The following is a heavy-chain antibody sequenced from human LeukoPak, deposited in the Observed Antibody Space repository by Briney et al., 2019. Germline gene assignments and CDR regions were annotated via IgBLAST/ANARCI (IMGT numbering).Heavy chain of an antibody. Sequence: TSETLSLTCAVYGGPLSGYYWSWIRQPPGEGLEWIGEINHSGRTKYNPSLKSGVTISVDTSKNQISLKLTSVTAADTAVYYCARWGAFEIWGQGTMVTVSS. CDR1: GGPLSGYY. D-gene: IGHD3-16*01. CDR2: INHSGRT. J-gene: IGHJ3*02. CDR3: ARWGAFEI. V-gene: IGHV4-34*01.